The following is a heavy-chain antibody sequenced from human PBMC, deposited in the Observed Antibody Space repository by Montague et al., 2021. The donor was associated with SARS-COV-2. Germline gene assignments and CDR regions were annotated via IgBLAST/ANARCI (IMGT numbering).Heavy chain of an antibody. CDR1: GGSISRSSYY. CDR3: ARHMSDCSKGICHTYYYYGWDV. Sequence: SETLSLTCAVSGGSISRSSYYWGWIRQPPGKGLEWIGSIYSGGTSYHNPSLKSRVTISVDTSKSQFSLKLISVTAADTAVYFCARHMSDCSKGICHTYYYYGWDVWGQGTTVTVSS. D-gene: IGHD2-8*01. J-gene: IGHJ6*02. V-gene: IGHV4-39*01. CDR2: IYSGGTS.